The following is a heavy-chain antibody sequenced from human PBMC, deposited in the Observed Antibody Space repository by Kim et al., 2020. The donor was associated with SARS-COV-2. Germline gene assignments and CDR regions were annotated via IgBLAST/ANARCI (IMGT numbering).Heavy chain of an antibody. J-gene: IGHJ4*02. Sequence: YADSVKGRFTISRDNSKNTLDLQMNSLRAEDTAVYYCAKDVGSGSYFGESWGQGTLVTVSS. CDR3: AKDVGSGSYFGES. V-gene: IGHV3-33*06. D-gene: IGHD3-10*01.